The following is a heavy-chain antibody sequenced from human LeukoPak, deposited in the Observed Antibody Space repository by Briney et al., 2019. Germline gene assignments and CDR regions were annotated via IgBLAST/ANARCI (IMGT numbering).Heavy chain of an antibody. CDR1: GYSISSGYY. CDR3: ARAGPAALTLIYYYYMDV. Sequence: SSETLSLTCAVSGYSISSGYYWGWIRQPPGKGLEWIGSIYYSGSTYYNPSLKSRVTISVDTSKNQFSLKLSSVTAADTAVYYCARAGPAALTLIYYYYMDVWGKGTTVTVSS. J-gene: IGHJ6*03. CDR2: IYYSGST. V-gene: IGHV4-38-2*01. D-gene: IGHD2-2*01.